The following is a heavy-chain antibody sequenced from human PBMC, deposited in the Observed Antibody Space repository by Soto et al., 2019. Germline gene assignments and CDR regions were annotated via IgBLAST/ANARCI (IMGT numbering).Heavy chain of an antibody. V-gene: IGHV3-30*18. J-gene: IGHJ4*02. CDR3: AKDWDSFIAEGTSCFDY. Sequence: QVQLVESGGGVVQPGRSLRLSCAASGFTFSSYGMHWVRQAPGKGLEWVAVISYDGSNKYYADSVKGRFTISRDNSKNTLYLQMNSLRAEDTAVYYCAKDWDSFIAEGTSCFDYWGQGTLVTVSS. D-gene: IGHD6-13*01. CDR1: GFTFSSYG. CDR2: ISYDGSNK.